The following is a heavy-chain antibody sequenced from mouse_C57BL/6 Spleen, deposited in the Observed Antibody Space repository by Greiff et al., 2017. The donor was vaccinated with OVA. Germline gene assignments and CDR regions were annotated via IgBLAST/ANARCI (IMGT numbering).Heavy chain of an antibody. D-gene: IGHD2-4*01. Sequence: QVQLQQSGPGLVQPSQSLSITCTVSGFSLTSYGVHWVRQSPGKGLEWLGVIWSGGSTDYNAAFISRLSISKDNSKSQVFFKMNSLQADDTAIYYCARMRMNYDYDVDFCYAMDYWGQGTSVTVSS. CDR1: GFSLTSYG. J-gene: IGHJ4*01. CDR2: IWSGGST. V-gene: IGHV2-2*01. CDR3: ARMRMNYDYDVDFCYAMDY.